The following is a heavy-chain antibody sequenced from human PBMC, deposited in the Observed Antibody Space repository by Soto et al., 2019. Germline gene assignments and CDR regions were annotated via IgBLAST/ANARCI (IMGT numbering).Heavy chain of an antibody. V-gene: IGHV3-11*01. CDR3: ARDYSDSSGFFGDYYGMDV. CDR2: ISSSGNSI. CDR1: GFTFSDYY. Sequence: GGSLRLSCAASGFTFSDYYMIWIRQAPGKGLEWVSYISSSGNSIYYADSVKGRFTISRDSAKNSLYLQMNSLRAEDTAVYYCARDYSDSSGFFGDYYGMDVWGQGTTVTVSS. D-gene: IGHD3-22*01. J-gene: IGHJ6*01.